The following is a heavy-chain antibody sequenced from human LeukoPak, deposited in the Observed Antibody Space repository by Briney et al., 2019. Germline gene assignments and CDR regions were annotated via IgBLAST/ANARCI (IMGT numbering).Heavy chain of an antibody. CDR3: ARHGDYLYYFDY. V-gene: IGHV4-39*01. CDR2: ICFSRTT. D-gene: IGHD4-17*01. Sequence: SETLSLTCAVYGESFSGYYWAWVRQPPGKGLEWIGSICFSRTTYYNPSLKSRVTMSIDTSKNHFSLKVASVTAADTAVYYCARHGDYLYYFDYWGQGTLVTVSS. CDR1: GESFSGYY. J-gene: IGHJ4*02.